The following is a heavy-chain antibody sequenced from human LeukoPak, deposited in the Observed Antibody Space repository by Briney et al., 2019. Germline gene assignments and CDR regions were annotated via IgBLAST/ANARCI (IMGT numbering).Heavy chain of an antibody. D-gene: IGHD1-20*01. CDR1: AGSFILYY. J-gene: IGHJ6*03. CDR3: ARSYHSWNYYRDV. Sequence: PSHTLSLTRAVYAGSFILYYWSWIRQPPGKGLEWIGEINHSGSTNYNPSLKSRVTISVDASKNQFSLKLSSVTAADTAVYYCARSYHSWNYYRDVWGKGTTVTVSS. V-gene: IGHV4-34*01. CDR2: INHSGST.